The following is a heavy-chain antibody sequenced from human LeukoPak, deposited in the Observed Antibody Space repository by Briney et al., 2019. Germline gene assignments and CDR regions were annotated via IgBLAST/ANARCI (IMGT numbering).Heavy chain of an antibody. CDR2: IYSGGST. Sequence: PGGSLRLSCAASGFSFNNFAMSWVRQAPGKGLEWVSVIYSGGSTYYADSVKGRFTISRDNSKNTLYLQMNSLRAEDTAVYYCAKGGGYEAQYYYYYLDVWGKGTTVTISS. V-gene: IGHV3-53*01. J-gene: IGHJ6*03. CDR3: AKGGGYEAQYYYYYLDV. CDR1: GFSFNNFA. D-gene: IGHD5-12*01.